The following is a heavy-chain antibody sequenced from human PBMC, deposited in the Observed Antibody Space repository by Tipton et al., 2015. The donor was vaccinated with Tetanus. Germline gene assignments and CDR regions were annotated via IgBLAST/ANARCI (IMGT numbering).Heavy chain of an antibody. D-gene: IGHD2-21*02. V-gene: IGHV3-48*01. Sequence: SLRLSCAASGFALRSYSMNWVRQAPGKGPEWVSYISTTGNTIYYADSVKGRFTISRDNAKNSMYLQMSSLRREDTGVYFCARVHTPGLLGRYPFDSWGQGTLVTVSS. J-gene: IGHJ4*02. CDR3: ARVHTPGLLGRYPFDS. CDR1: GFALRSYS. CDR2: ISTTGNTI.